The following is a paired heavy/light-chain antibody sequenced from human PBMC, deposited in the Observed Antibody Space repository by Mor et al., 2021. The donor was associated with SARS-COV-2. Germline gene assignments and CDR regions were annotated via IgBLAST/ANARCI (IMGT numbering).Heavy chain of an antibody. J-gene: IGHJ6*02. CDR1: GGSISSYY. CDR3: ARETGYNWNDDYYYGMDV. CDR2: IYTSGST. V-gene: IGHV4-4*07. D-gene: IGHD1-20*01. Sequence: QVQLQESGPGLVKPSETLSLTCTVSGGSISSYYWSWIRQPAGKGLEWIGRIYTSGSTNYNPSLKSRVTMSVDTSKNQFSLKLSSVTAADTAVYYCARETGYNWNDDYYYGMDVWGQGTTVTVSS.
Light chain of an antibody. CDR3: QQYDNLRT. V-gene: IGKV1-33*01. CDR2: DAS. J-gene: IGKJ4*01. CDR1: QDISNY. Sequence: DIQMTQSPSSLSASVGDRVTITCQASQDISNYLNWYQQKPGKAPKLLIYDASNLETGVPSRFSGSGSGTDFTFTISSLQPEDIATYYCQQYDNLRTFGGGTKVEIK.